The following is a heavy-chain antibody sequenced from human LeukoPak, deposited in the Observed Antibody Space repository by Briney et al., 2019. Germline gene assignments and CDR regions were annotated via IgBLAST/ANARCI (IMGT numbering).Heavy chain of an antibody. Sequence: GASLQISWEGAGSIFSSYWIGGGRPLPGKGGEGMGIIYPGDSDTKDSPSFQGQVTISAAKSISTAYLQWSSLKASDTAMYYCARPLAVAGTSWSEIDAFDIWGQGTMVTVSS. J-gene: IGHJ3*02. CDR3: ARPLAVAGTSWSEIDAFDI. CDR1: GSIFSSYW. D-gene: IGHD6-19*01. V-gene: IGHV5-51*01. CDR2: IYPGDSDT.